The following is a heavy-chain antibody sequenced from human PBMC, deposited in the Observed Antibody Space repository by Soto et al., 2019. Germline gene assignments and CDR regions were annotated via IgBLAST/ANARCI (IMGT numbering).Heavy chain of an antibody. Sequence: SETLSLTCTVSGGSISSSSYYWGWIRQPPGKGLEWIGSIYYSGSTYYNPSPKSRVTISVDTSKNQFSLKLSSVTAADTAVYYCARLALEIVNWFDPWGQGTLVTVSS. CDR2: IYYSGST. J-gene: IGHJ5*02. CDR3: ARLALEIVNWFDP. CDR1: GGSISSSSYY. V-gene: IGHV4-39*01. D-gene: IGHD3-22*01.